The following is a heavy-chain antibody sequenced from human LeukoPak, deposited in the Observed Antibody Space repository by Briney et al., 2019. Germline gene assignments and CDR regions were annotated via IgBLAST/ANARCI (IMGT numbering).Heavy chain of an antibody. CDR2: IKQDGSEK. CDR3: ARAGLMVRGVYNWFDP. Sequence: GGSLRLSCAASGFTLSSYWMSWVRQAPGKGLEWVANIKQDGSEKYYVDSVKGRFTISRDNAKNSLYLQMNRLRVEDTAVYYCARAGLMVRGVYNWFDPWGQGTLVTVSS. J-gene: IGHJ5*02. D-gene: IGHD3-10*01. CDR1: GFTLSSYW. V-gene: IGHV3-7*01.